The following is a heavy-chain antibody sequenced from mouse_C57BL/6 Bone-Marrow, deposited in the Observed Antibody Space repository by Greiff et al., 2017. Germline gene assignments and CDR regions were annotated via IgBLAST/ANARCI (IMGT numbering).Heavy chain of an antibody. CDR3: ARSYYGYFYFDY. CDR1: GFTFSDYG. J-gene: IGHJ2*01. D-gene: IGHD2-2*01. V-gene: IGHV5-15*01. CDR2: ISNLAYSI. Sequence: EVKLVESGGGLVQPGGSLKLSCAASGFTFSDYGMAWVRQAPRKGPEWVAFISNLAYSIYYADPVTGRFTISRGNAKKTRYLEMISLGSEDTAMYYWARSYYGYFYFDYWGQGTTLTVSS.